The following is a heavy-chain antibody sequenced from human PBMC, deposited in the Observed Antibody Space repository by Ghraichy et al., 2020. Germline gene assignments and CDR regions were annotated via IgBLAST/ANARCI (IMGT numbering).Heavy chain of an antibody. V-gene: IGHV4-61*02. CDR3: ARLAYYYDSSGYPDI. CDR2: IYTSGST. CDR1: GGSISSGSYY. Sequence: SETLSLTCTVSGGSISSGSYYWSWIRQPAGKGLEWIGRIYTSGSTNYNPSLKSRVTISVDTSKNQFSLKLSSVTAADTAVYYCARLAYYYDSSGYPDIWGQGTMVTVSS. J-gene: IGHJ3*02. D-gene: IGHD3-22*01.